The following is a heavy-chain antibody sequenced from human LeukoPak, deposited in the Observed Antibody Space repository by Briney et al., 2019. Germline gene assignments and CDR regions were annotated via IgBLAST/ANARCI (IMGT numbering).Heavy chain of an antibody. Sequence: GGSLRLSCAASGFTFSSYAMSWVRRAPGKGLEWVSAISGSGGSTYYADSVKGRFTISRDNSKNTLYLQMNSLRAEDTDVYYCAKDQIRTTMVRGVIIRSAFDIWGQGTMVTVSS. CDR2: ISGSGGST. CDR1: GFTFSSYA. D-gene: IGHD3-10*01. CDR3: AKDQIRTTMVRGVIIRSAFDI. V-gene: IGHV3-23*01. J-gene: IGHJ3*02.